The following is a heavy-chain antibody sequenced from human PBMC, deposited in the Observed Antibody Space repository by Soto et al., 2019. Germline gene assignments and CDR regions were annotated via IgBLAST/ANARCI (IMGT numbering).Heavy chain of an antibody. V-gene: IGHV3-7*03. CDR3: VKPDGGNSWGDY. J-gene: IGHJ4*02. CDR1: GFTLGTFH. D-gene: IGHD2-21*02. CDR2: INQDGTVK. Sequence: EVQLVESGGDLVQPGGSLRLSCAASGFTLGTFHMSWLRQAPGQGLEWVANINQDGTVKYYVDSVKGRFTISRDNGKNSLYLQMNSLRADDTAVYYCVKPDGGNSWGDYWGQGTLVTVSS.